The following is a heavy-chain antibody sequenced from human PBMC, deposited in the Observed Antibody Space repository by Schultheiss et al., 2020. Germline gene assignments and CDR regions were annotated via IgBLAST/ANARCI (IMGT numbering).Heavy chain of an antibody. D-gene: IGHD6-6*01. CDR1: GFTFSSYS. V-gene: IGHV3-21*04. Sequence: GGSLRLSCAASGFTFSSYSMNWVRQAPGKGLEWVSSISSSSSYIYYADSVKGRFTISRDNAKNSLYLQMNSLRAEDTAVYYCARDSQPAARAHYFDYWGQGTLVTVSS. J-gene: IGHJ4*02. CDR3: ARDSQPAARAHYFDY. CDR2: ISSSSSYI.